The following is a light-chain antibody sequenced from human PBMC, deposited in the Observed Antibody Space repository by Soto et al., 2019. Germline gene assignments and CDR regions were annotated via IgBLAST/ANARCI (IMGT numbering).Light chain of an antibody. Sequence: EREMTQSPATLSVSPGERATLSCRASQSVSSNLAWYQQKPGQAPRLLIYGASTRATAIPPRFSGSGSGTEFTLTISSLQSEDFAVYYCQQYDNWPITFGQGTRLEIK. J-gene: IGKJ5*01. CDR2: GAS. CDR3: QQYDNWPIT. CDR1: QSVSSN. V-gene: IGKV3-15*01.